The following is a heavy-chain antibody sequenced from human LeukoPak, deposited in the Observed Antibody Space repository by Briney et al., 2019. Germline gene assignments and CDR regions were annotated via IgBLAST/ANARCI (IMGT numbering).Heavy chain of an antibody. J-gene: IGHJ4*02. CDR2: IYSGGST. Sequence: GGSLRLSCAASGFTVSSNYMSWVRQAPGKGLEWVSVIYSGGSTYYADSVKGRFTISRDNSKNTLYLQMNSLRAEDTAVYYCARDTGYSSSWYAFYFDYWGQGTLVTVSS. CDR3: ARDTGYSSSWYAFYFDY. D-gene: IGHD6-13*01. CDR1: GFTVSSNY. V-gene: IGHV3-66*01.